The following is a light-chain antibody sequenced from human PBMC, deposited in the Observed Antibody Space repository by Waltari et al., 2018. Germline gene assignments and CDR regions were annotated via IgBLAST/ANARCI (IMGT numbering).Light chain of an antibody. V-gene: IGLV2-14*01. CDR2: DVT. CDR3: SSFTSSSTLRV. CDR1: SSDVGGYNY. Sequence: QSALTQPASVSGSPGQSITISCTGTSSDVGGYNYVSWYQQHPGKAPKLMIYDVTKPPSGVSTRFSGSKACNTASLTIFGLQAGDEADYYCSSFTSSSTLRVFGGGTKLTVL. J-gene: IGLJ3*02.